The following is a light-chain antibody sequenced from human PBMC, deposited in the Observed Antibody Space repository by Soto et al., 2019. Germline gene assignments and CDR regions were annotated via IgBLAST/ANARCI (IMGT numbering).Light chain of an antibody. CDR1: QSVSSK. CDR2: GAS. J-gene: IGKJ1*01. Sequence: EIVMTQSPATLSVSPGERATLSCRASQSVSSKLAWYQQKRGQAPRLLIYGASTRATGVPARSSGSGSGTEFTLTISSLQSEDFAVYYCQQYNGWPWTFGQGTKVEIK. CDR3: QQYNGWPWT. V-gene: IGKV3D-15*01.